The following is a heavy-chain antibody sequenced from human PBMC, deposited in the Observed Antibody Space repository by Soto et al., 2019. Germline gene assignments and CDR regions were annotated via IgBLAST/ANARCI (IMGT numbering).Heavy chain of an antibody. CDR2: MNPNSGNT. CDR3: AREKTSCGTDV. CDR1: GYTFTSYD. V-gene: IGHV1-8*01. J-gene: IGHJ6*02. Sequence: QVQLVQSGAEVKKPGASVKVSCKASGYTFTSYDINWVRQATGQGLEWMGWMNPNSGNTGYAQKFQGRVTMTRNTSIITAYVDLSSLRSEVAAVYYCAREKTSCGTDVWGQGTTVTVSS.